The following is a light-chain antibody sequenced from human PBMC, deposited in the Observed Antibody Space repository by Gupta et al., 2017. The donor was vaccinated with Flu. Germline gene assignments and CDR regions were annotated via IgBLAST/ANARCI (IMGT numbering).Light chain of an antibody. CDR1: NIGSKS. V-gene: IGLV3-21*02. CDR3: QVWEASADHPWL. Sequence: SSVLTQPPSVSVAPGQTARITCGGNNIGSKSVHWYQQKPGQAPVLVVYGDSVRPSGVPERFSGSNSGNTATLTISRVEAGDEADYFCQVWEASADHPWLFGGGTKLTVL. J-gene: IGLJ2*01. CDR2: GDS.